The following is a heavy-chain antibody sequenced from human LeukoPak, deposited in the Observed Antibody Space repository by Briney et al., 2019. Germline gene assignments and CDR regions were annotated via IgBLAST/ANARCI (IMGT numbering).Heavy chain of an antibody. CDR1: GYTFSDYY. CDR3: ARTYYYGSGSYYENWFDP. CDR2: INPHSGGT. D-gene: IGHD3-10*01. V-gene: IGHV1-2*02. Sequence: ASVKVSCKAYGYTFSDYYMHWVRQAPGQGLEWMGWINPHSGGTNYAQKFQGRVTTTRDTSISTAYMELSRLRSDDTAVYYCARTYYYGSGSYYENWFDPWGQGTLVTVSS. J-gene: IGHJ5*02.